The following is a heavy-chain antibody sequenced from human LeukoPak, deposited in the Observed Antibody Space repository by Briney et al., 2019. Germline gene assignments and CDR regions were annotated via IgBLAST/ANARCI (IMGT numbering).Heavy chain of an antibody. Sequence: SETLSLTCTVSGGSLSSYYWSWVRQPAGEGLEWIGRIYTSGSTNYNPSLTSRVTMSVDTSKNQFSLKLSSVTAADTAVYYCARELIFGVVDYWGQGTLVTVSS. CDR2: IYTSGST. CDR3: ARELIFGVVDY. D-gene: IGHD3-3*01. J-gene: IGHJ4*02. CDR1: GGSLSSYY. V-gene: IGHV4-4*07.